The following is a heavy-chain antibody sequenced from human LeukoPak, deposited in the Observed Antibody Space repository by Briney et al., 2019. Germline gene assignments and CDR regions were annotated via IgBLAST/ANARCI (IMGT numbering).Heavy chain of an antibody. Sequence: GGSLRLSCAASGFTFSSYWMSWVRQAPEKGLEWVANIKQDGSEKYYVDSVKGRFTISRDNAKNSLYLQMNSLRAEDTAVYYCARVFNYYDSLPDAFDIWGQGTMVTVSS. CDR2: IKQDGSEK. D-gene: IGHD3-22*01. J-gene: IGHJ3*02. V-gene: IGHV3-7*01. CDR1: GFTFSSYW. CDR3: ARVFNYYDSLPDAFDI.